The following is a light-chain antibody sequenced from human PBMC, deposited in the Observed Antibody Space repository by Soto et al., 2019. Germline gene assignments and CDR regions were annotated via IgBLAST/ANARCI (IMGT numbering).Light chain of an antibody. CDR1: QSLSSG. Sequence: DIQMTQSPSTLTASLGDRVTITCRASQSLSSGVAWYQQRPGQSPQLLIYDSSSLHDGVPSRFSGSGSGTHFTLTVNSLQPYDFATYHCQQCNTPLNSFGQGTKLAIK. V-gene: IGKV1-5*01. CDR3: QQCNTPLNS. J-gene: IGKJ2*01. CDR2: DSS.